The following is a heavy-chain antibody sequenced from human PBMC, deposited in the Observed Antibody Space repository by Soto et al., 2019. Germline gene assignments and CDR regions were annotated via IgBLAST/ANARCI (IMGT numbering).Heavy chain of an antibody. Sequence: GGSLRLSCAASGFTVSSNYMSWVRQAPGKGLEWVSVIYSGGSTYYADSVKGRFTISRDNSKNTLYLQMNSLRAEDTAVYYCARASSDYGDDYGGNYYFDYWGQGTLVTVSS. J-gene: IGHJ4*02. V-gene: IGHV3-53*01. D-gene: IGHD4-17*01. CDR3: ARASSDYGDDYGGNYYFDY. CDR1: GFTVSSNY. CDR2: IYSGGST.